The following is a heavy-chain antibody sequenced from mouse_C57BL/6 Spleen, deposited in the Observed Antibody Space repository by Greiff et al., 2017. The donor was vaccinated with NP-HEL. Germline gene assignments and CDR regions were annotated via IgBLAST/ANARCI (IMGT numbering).Heavy chain of an antibody. D-gene: IGHD1-1*01. CDR1: GFTFSDYR. CDR2: ISSGSSTF. CDR3: ARRKDYYGSLDY. Sequence: EVQRVESGGGLVKPGGSLKLSCAASGFTFSDYRMHWVRQAPEKGLEWVAYISSGSSTFYYADTVKGRFTISRDNAKNTLFLQMTSLRSEDTAMYYCARRKDYYGSLDYWGQGTTLTVSS. V-gene: IGHV5-17*01. J-gene: IGHJ2*01.